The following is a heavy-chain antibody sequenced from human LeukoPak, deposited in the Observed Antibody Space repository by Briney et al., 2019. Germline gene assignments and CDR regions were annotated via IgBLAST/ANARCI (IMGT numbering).Heavy chain of an antibody. J-gene: IGHJ3*02. CDR3: AETYYQKEGAFDI. CDR2: IYYSGST. Sequence: SETLSLTCTVSGGSISSYYWSWIRQPPGKGLEWIGYIYYSGSTNYNPSLKSRVTISVDTSKNQFSLKLSSVTAADTAVYYCAETYYQKEGAFDIWGQGTMVTVPS. CDR1: GGSISSYY. D-gene: IGHD2-2*01. V-gene: IGHV4-59*08.